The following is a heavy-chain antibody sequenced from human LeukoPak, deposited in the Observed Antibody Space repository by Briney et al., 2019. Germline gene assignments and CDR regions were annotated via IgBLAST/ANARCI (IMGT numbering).Heavy chain of an antibody. Sequence: PGGSLRLSCAASGFTFSSYEMYWVRQAPGKGLEWVSAISGSGGSTYYADSVKGRFTISRDNSKNTLYLQMNSLRAEDTAVYYCARGLLWFGELLGWGQGTLVTVSS. CDR2: ISGSGGST. J-gene: IGHJ4*02. CDR3: ARGLLWFGELLG. V-gene: IGHV3-23*01. D-gene: IGHD3-10*01. CDR1: GFTFSSYE.